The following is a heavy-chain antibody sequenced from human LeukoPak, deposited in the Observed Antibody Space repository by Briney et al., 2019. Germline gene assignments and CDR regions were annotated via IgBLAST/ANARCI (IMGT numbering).Heavy chain of an antibody. D-gene: IGHD3-3*01. CDR2: IYYSGST. CDR1: GGSISSYY. Sequence: PSGTLSLTCTVSGGSISSYYWSWIRQPPGKGLEWIGYIYYSGSTNYNPSLKSRVTISVDTSKNQFSLKLSSVTAADTAVYYCASTYYDFWSGYSYGMDVWGQGTTVTVSS. J-gene: IGHJ6*02. V-gene: IGHV4-59*01. CDR3: ASTYYDFWSGYSYGMDV.